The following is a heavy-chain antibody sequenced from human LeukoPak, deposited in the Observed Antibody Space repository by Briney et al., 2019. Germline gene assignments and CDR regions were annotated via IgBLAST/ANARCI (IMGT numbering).Heavy chain of an antibody. CDR1: GFTFSSYA. CDR2: ISGSGGST. CDR3: AKGSSSGWYLFGY. V-gene: IGHV3-23*01. D-gene: IGHD6-19*01. J-gene: IGHJ4*02. Sequence: GGSLRLSCAASGFTFSSYAMSWVRQAPGKGLEWVSAISGSGGSTYYADSVKGRFTISRDNSKNTLYLQMNGLRAEDTAVYYCAKGSSSGWYLFGYWGQGTLVTVSS.